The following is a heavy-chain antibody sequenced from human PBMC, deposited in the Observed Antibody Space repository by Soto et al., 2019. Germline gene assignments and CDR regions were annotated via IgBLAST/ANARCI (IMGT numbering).Heavy chain of an antibody. Sequence: GASLKVSCKASGYTFTSYYMHWVRQAPGQGLEWMGIINPSGGSTSYAQKFQGRVTMTRDTSTSTVYMELSSLRSEDTAVYYCARDPPPDAFDIWGQGTMVTVSS. V-gene: IGHV1-46*01. CDR2: INPSGGST. CDR3: ARDPPPDAFDI. J-gene: IGHJ3*02. CDR1: GYTFTSYY.